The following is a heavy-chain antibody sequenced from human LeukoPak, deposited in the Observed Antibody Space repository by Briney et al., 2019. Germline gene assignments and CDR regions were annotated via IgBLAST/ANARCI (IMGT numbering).Heavy chain of an antibody. Sequence: MASETLSLTCTVSGGSISSYYWSWIRQPPGKGLEWIGYIYYSGSTNYNPSLKSRVTISVDTSKNQFSLKLSSVTAADTAVYYCARERAVTGIVVAGPNWFDPWGQGTLVTVSS. D-gene: IGHD6-19*01. CDR1: GGSISSYY. CDR2: IYYSGST. V-gene: IGHV4-59*01. CDR3: ARERAVTGIVVAGPNWFDP. J-gene: IGHJ5*02.